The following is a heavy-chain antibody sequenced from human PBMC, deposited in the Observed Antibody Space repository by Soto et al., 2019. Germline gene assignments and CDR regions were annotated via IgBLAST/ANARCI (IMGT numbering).Heavy chain of an antibody. CDR3: AREDSIIIPAVSDF. CDR2: VSKSDYT. CDR1: GFYFNNYG. D-gene: IGHD2-2*01. Sequence: GGSLRLSCEVSGFYFNNYGINWVRQAPGKGLEWVSSVSKSDYTYYSDSVKGRFTISRDNAKNSVSLQMNSLRAEDTAVYYCAREDSIIIPAVSDFWGQGTLVTVSP. J-gene: IGHJ4*02. V-gene: IGHV3-21*01.